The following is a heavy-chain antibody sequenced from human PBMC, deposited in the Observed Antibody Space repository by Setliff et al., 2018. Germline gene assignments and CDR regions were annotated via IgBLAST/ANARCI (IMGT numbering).Heavy chain of an antibody. CDR2: ISPHTGNT. V-gene: IGHV1-2*02. Sequence: ASVKVSCKASGYNFPGYYLHWVRQAPGKGLEWMGWISPHTGNTQYAQKFQGRVTMTRDTSISIAYMELSSLRSNDTAFYYCARRAFIETITGYCFDLWGQGTQVTVSS. CDR1: GYNFPGYY. J-gene: IGHJ4*02. D-gene: IGHD1-20*01. CDR3: ARRAFIETITGYCFDL.